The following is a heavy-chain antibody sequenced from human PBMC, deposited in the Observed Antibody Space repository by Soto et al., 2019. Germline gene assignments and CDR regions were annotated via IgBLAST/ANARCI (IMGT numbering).Heavy chain of an antibody. CDR1: GFNFNAYT. V-gene: IGHV3-43*01. CDR2: ISCDGGIT. J-gene: IGHJ4*02. D-gene: IGHD3-9*01. Sequence: GGSLRLCCAASGFNFNAYTMHWVRQAPGKGLEWVSLISCDGGITYYGDSVKVRFTVSXXXXXXSXYXQXXXXGSXDTAFYYCAKDSYDILTGQKRYFDSRGQGT. CDR3: AKDSYDILTGQKRYFDS.